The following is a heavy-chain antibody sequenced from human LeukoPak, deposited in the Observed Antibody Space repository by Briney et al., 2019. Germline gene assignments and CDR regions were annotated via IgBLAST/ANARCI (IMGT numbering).Heavy chain of an antibody. Sequence: PSETLSLTCTVSGGSISSSSYYWGWIRQPPGKGLEWIGSIYYSGSTYYNPSLKSRVTISVDTSKNQFSLKLSSVTAADTAVYYCAGRLFYSSSIDYWGQGTLVTVSS. CDR2: IYYSGST. D-gene: IGHD6-6*01. CDR1: GGSISSSSYY. J-gene: IGHJ4*02. V-gene: IGHV4-39*01. CDR3: AGRLFYSSSIDY.